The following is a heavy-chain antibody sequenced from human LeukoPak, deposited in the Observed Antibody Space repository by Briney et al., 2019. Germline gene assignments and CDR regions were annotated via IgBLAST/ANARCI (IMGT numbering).Heavy chain of an antibody. CDR3: AGGSGYLITS. Sequence: GGSLRLSCAGSGFTFRSYWMNWFRQAPGKRLQWLAIIKQDGTEKHYKGSVEGRFTISRDNAKNSLHLQMNSLRAEDTAVYYCAGGSGYLITSWGQGTLVTVSS. CDR2: IKQDGTEK. V-gene: IGHV3-7*01. CDR1: GFTFRSYW. J-gene: IGHJ5*02. D-gene: IGHD3-9*01.